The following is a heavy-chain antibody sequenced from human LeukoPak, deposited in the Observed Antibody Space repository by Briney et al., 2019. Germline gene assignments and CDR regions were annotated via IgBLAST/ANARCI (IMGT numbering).Heavy chain of an antibody. V-gene: IGHV4-30-2*01. D-gene: IGHD4-17*01. CDR3: ARAYGDYPSDAFDI. J-gene: IGHJ3*02. CDR2: IYHSGST. CDR1: GGSISSGGYS. Sequence: SETLSLTCAVSGGSISSGGYSWRWIRQPPGKGLEWIGYIYHSGSTYYNPSLKSRVTISVDRSKNQFSLKLSSVTAADTAVYYCARAYGDYPSDAFDIWGQGTMVTVSS.